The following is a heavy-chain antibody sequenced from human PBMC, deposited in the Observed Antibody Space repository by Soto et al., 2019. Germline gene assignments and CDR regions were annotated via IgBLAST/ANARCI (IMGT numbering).Heavy chain of an antibody. J-gene: IGHJ4*02. Sequence: SETLSLTCTVSGGSISSGDYYWSLILQPPGKGLEWIGYIYYSGSTYYNPSLKSRVTISVDTSKNQFSLKLSSVTDADTAVYYCARGVTGVITSFDYWGQGTLVTVSS. CDR1: GGSISSGDYY. V-gene: IGHV4-30-4*01. CDR2: IYYSGST. CDR3: ARGVTGVITSFDY. D-gene: IGHD1-20*01.